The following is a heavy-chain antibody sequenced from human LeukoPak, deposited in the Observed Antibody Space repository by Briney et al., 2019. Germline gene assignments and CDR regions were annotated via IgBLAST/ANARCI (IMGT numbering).Heavy chain of an antibody. D-gene: IGHD3-22*01. CDR2: IYYSGST. CDR3: ARRGDTYYYDSSLMDV. J-gene: IGHJ6*04. CDR1: GGSISSSSYY. V-gene: IGHV4-39*01. Sequence: SENLSLTCTVSGGSISSSSYYWGWIRQPPGKGLEWIGSIYYSGSTYYNPSLKSRVTISVDTSKNQFSLKLSSVTAADTAVYYCARRGDTYYYDSSLMDVWGKGTTVTVSS.